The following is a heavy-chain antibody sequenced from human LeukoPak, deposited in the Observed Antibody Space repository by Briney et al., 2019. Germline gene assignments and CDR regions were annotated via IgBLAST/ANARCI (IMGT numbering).Heavy chain of an antibody. CDR3: ARSRWFGEFDV. D-gene: IGHD3-10*01. V-gene: IGHV3-48*01. CDR1: GFTFSSYS. Sequence: GGSLRLSCAVSGFTFSSYSMSWVRQAPGKGLEWISYISSTGSTVYYADSVEGRSTISRDNAQNSLYLQMNNLRAEDTAVYYCARSRWFGEFDVWGKGTTVTISS. CDR2: ISSTGSTV. J-gene: IGHJ6*04.